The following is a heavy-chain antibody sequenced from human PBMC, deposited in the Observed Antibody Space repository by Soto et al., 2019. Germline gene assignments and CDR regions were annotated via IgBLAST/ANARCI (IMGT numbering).Heavy chain of an antibody. CDR3: ARLVRGSSGWYFYVMDV. D-gene: IGHD6-19*01. J-gene: IGHJ6*02. V-gene: IGHV5-51*01. CDR1: GYSFTSYW. Sequence: GESLKISCKGSGYSFTSYWIGWVRQMPGKGLEWMGIIYPGDSDTRYSPSFQGRVTISADKSISTAYLQWSSLKASDTAMYYCARLVRGSSGWYFYVMDVWGQGTTVTVSS. CDR2: IYPGDSDT.